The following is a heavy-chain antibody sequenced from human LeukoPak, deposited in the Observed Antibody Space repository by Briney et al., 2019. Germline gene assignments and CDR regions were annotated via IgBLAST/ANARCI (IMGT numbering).Heavy chain of an antibody. CDR1: GFTFSSYG. J-gene: IGHJ3*02. V-gene: IGHV3-30*02. D-gene: IGHD3-3*01. CDR3: AKDIRFFTSLDAFDI. CDR2: IRYDGSNK. Sequence: PGGSLRLSCAASGFTFSSYGMHWFRQAPGKGLEWVAFIRYDGSNKYYADSVKGRFTISRDNSKNTLYLQMNSLRAEDTAVYYCAKDIRFFTSLDAFDIWGQGTMVTVSS.